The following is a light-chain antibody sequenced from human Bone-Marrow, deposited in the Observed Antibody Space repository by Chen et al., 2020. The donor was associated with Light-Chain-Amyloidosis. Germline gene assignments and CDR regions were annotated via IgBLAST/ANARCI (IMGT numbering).Light chain of an antibody. CDR2: RDT. J-gene: IGLJ2*01. CDR1: DLPTKY. CDR3: QSADSSGTYEVI. V-gene: IGLV3-25*03. Sequence: SSELTQPPSVSVCPVQTARLTCSGDDLPTKYAYWYQQKPGQAPVLVIHRDTERPSGISERFSGSSSGTTATLTISGVQAEDEADYHCQSADSSGTYEVIFGGGTKLTVL.